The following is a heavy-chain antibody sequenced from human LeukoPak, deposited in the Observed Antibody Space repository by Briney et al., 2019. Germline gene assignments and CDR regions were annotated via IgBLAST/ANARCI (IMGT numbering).Heavy chain of an antibody. V-gene: IGHV4-34*01. CDR2: INYSGST. D-gene: IGHD2-2*02. Sequence: SETLSLTCAVYGGSFSGYYWSWIRQPPGKGLEWIGEINYSGSTNYNPSLESRVTISVDTSKNQFSLNLSSVTAADTAVYYCGRRPGGAIEYWGQGTLVTVSS. CDR3: GRRPGGAIEY. J-gene: IGHJ4*02. CDR1: GGSFSGYY.